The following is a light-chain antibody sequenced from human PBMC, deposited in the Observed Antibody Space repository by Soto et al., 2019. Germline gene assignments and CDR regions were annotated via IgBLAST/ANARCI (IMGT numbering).Light chain of an antibody. V-gene: IGKV3-20*01. CDR3: QQYGSSGT. Sequence: VLTQSPFTLSMSPGATAPFSSRASQSVSNNYLAWYQQKPGQAPRLLIYGASNRATGIPDRFSGSGSGTDFPLTISRLEPEDFAVYYCQQYGSSGTFGQGTNVDI. CDR1: QSVSNNY. J-gene: IGKJ1*01. CDR2: GAS.